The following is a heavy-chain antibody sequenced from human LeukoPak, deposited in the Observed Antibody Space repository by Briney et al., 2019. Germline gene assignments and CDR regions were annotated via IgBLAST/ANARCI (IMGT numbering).Heavy chain of an antibody. CDR3: ASTNGAGGYYYYYMDV. CDR1: GGSISSGSYY. D-gene: IGHD2-8*01. V-gene: IGHV4-61*02. Sequence: SETLSLTCTVSGGSISSGSYYWRWIRQPAGKGLEWIGRIYTSGSTNYNPSLKSRVTISVDTSKNQFSLKLSSVTAADTAVYYCASTNGAGGYYYYYMDVWGKGTTVTVSS. CDR2: IYTSGST. J-gene: IGHJ6*03.